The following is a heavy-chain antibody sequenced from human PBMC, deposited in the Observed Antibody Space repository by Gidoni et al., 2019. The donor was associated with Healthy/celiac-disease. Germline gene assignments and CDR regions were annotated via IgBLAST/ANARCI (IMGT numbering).Heavy chain of an antibody. CDR2: IYSGGST. D-gene: IGHD5-12*01. V-gene: IGHV3-66*01. J-gene: IGHJ4*02. Sequence: EVQLVESGGGLVQPGGSLRLSCAAPGFPVSSNYMSWVRQAPGKGLEGVSVIYSGGSTDYADSVKGRVTISRDNYKNTLYLQMNSLRAEDTAVYYCARERSGYDWEYYFDYWGQGTLVTVSS. CDR1: GFPVSSNY. CDR3: ARERSGYDWEYYFDY.